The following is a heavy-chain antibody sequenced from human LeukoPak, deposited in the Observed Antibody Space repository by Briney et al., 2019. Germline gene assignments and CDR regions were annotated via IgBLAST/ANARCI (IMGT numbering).Heavy chain of an antibody. D-gene: IGHD2-15*01. Sequence: PGGSLRLSCAASGFTFSSYSMNWVRQAPGKGLEWVSSISSSSSYIYYADSVKGRFTISRDNAKNSLYLQMNSLRAEDTAVYYCANEHEVVAATLISRFDYWGQGTLVTVSS. V-gene: IGHV3-21*04. CDR2: ISSSSSYI. CDR3: ANEHEVVAATLISRFDY. CDR1: GFTFSSYS. J-gene: IGHJ4*02.